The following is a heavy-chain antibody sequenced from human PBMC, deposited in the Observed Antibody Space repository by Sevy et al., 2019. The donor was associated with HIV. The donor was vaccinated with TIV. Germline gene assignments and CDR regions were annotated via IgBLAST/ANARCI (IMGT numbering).Heavy chain of an antibody. CDR2: ISSSSSYI. CDR1: GFTFSSYS. J-gene: IGHJ3*02. Sequence: GGSLRLSCAASGFTFSSYSMNWVRQAPGKGLEWISSISSSSSYIYYADSVKGRFTTSRDNAKNSLYLQMNSLRAEDTAVYYCARSGDDYYDSSGYYQNDAFDIWGQGTMVTVSS. CDR3: ARSGDDYYDSSGYYQNDAFDI. D-gene: IGHD3-22*01. V-gene: IGHV3-21*01.